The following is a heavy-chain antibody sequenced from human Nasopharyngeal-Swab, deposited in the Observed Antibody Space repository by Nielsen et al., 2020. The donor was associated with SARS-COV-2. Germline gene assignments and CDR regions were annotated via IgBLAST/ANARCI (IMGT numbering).Heavy chain of an antibody. D-gene: IGHD2-2*02. CDR3: ARDAAIGYYFDY. CDR2: IIPILGIA. J-gene: IGHJ4*02. CDR1: GYTFTSYD. Sequence: SVKVSCKASGYTFTSYDINWVRQAPGQGLEWMGRIIPILGIANYAQKFQGRVTITADKSTSTAYMELSSLRSEDTAVYYYARDAAIGYYFDYWGQGTLVTVSS. V-gene: IGHV1-69*04.